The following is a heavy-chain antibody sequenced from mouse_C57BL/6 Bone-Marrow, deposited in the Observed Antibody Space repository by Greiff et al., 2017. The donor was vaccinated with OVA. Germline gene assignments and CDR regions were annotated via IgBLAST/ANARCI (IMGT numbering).Heavy chain of an antibody. V-gene: IGHV10-1*01. J-gene: IGHJ1*03. Sequence: EVQVVESGGGLVQPKGSLKLSCAASGFSFNTYAMNWVRQAPGQGLEWVARIRSKSNNYANYYADSVKDRFTNSRDESESRLYVQMNNVKTEVTDMYYCVRHPYFDVWGTGTTVSGSS. CDR3: VRHPYFDV. CDR1: GFSFNTYA. CDR2: IRSKSNNYAN.